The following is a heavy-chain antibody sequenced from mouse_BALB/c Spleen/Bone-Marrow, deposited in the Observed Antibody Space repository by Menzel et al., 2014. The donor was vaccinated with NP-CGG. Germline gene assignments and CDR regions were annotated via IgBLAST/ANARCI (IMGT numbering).Heavy chain of an antibody. J-gene: IGHJ2*01. CDR1: GSTFTDYY. CDR3: ARDKGGILFDY. D-gene: IGHD1-1*02. Sequence: DVQLVESGGGLVQPGGSLRLSCAPSGSTFTDYYMNWVRQPPGKALEWLGFIRNKANGYTTEYSASVKGRFTISRDNSQSILYLQMNTLRAEDSATYYCARDKGGILFDYWGQGTTLTVSS. CDR2: IRNKANGYTT. V-gene: IGHV7-3*02.